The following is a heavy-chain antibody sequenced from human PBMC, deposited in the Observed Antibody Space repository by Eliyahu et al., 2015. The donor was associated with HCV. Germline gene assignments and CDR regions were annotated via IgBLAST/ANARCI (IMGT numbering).Heavy chain of an antibody. J-gene: IGHJ4*02. Sequence: QLQLQESGPGLVKPSETLSLTCTVSGGSISSSSYYWGWIRQPPGKGLEWIGSIYYSGSTYYNPSLKSRVTISVDTSKNQFSLKLSSVTAADTAVYYCASNYDSSGWEDYWGQGTLVTVSS. CDR1: GGSISSSSYY. D-gene: IGHD3-22*01. V-gene: IGHV4-39*01. CDR2: IYYSGST. CDR3: ASNYDSSGWEDY.